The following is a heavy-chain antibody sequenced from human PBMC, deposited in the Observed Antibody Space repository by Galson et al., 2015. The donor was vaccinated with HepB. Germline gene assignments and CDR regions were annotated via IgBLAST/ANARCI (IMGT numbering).Heavy chain of an antibody. J-gene: IGHJ4*02. CDR2: INPKNAAT. D-gene: IGHD6-13*01. Sequence: SVKVSCKASGYTFTASSIHWFRQAPGQGLEWVGWINPKNAATGYAQKFQGRVTMTRDTSMNTAYMELSNLRSDDTAVYYCARETRAGAALCANGGRGTLVTASS. CDR1: GYTFTASS. CDR3: ARETRAGAALCAN. V-gene: IGHV1-2*02.